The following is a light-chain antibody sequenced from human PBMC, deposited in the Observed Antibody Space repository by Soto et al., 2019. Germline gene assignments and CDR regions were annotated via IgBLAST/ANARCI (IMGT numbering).Light chain of an antibody. V-gene: IGKV1-9*01. Sequence: IQSVLTQSFLSATVGDRVTITCRASQGISSNLAGYQQKKAKEAPKLLYDASSFQSGGALCWCSGGGARTEFPLTISRLQPDDVTNYYRLLHGSYLTFGQGTRVEIK. J-gene: IGKJ5*01. CDR3: LLHGSYLT. CDR1: QGISSN. CDR2: DAS.